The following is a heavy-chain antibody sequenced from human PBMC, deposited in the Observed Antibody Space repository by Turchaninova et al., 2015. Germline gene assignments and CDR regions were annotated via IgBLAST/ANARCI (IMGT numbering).Heavy chain of an antibody. Sequence: APDSVKPSQTLSLDCDVSGANIATTGDAWNWIRQSPSRGLEWLGRAYYWSSWSNNYAVSVKSRITINPDTSKNQFFLQLQSMTPEDSGIYYCARGAQNAFDIWGQGTLVTVSS. J-gene: IGHJ3*02. CDR1: GANIATTGDA. CDR3: ARGAQNAFDI. CDR2: AYYWSSWSN. V-gene: IGHV6-1*01.